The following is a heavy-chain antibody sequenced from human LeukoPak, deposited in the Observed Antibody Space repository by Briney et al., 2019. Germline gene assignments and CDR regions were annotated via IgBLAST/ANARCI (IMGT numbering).Heavy chain of an antibody. CDR3: ARGIRVATFLDY. D-gene: IGHD5-12*01. Sequence: KPSQTLSLTCAVSGGSISSGGYSWSWIRQPPGKGLEWIGYIYHSGSTYYNPSLKSRVTISVDRSKNQFSLKLSSVTAADTAVYYCARGIRVATFLDYWGQGTLVTVSS. CDR2: IYHSGST. V-gene: IGHV4-30-2*01. J-gene: IGHJ4*02. CDR1: GGSISSGGYS.